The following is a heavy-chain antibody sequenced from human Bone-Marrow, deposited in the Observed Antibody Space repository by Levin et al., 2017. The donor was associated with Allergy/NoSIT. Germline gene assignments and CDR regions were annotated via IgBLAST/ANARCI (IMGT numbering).Heavy chain of an antibody. Sequence: PSETLSLTCAVSGGSFTTYFWSWIRQPPGKGLEWIAEISHTGSANYNPSLKSRITMSVDPSKRQLSLNLTSVTAADAAVYYWAGGRIVVAAARRWLDPWGQGTLVTVSS. CDR1: GGSFTTYF. CDR2: ISHTGSA. V-gene: IGHV4-34*01. J-gene: IGHJ5*02. CDR3: AGGRIVVAAARRWLDP. D-gene: IGHD6-19*01.